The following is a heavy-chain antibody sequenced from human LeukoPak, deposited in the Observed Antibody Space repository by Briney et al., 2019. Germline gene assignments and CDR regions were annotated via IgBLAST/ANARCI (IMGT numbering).Heavy chain of an antibody. Sequence: PGGSLRLSCAASGFTFSSYAMHWVRQAPGKGLEWVAVISYDGSNKYYADSVKGRFTISRDNSKNTLYLQMNSLRAEDTAVYYCARPKGIAAAGLEYFQHWGQGTLVTVSS. CDR1: GFTFSSYA. D-gene: IGHD6-13*01. V-gene: IGHV3-30-3*01. CDR3: ARPKGIAAAGLEYFQH. J-gene: IGHJ1*01. CDR2: ISYDGSNK.